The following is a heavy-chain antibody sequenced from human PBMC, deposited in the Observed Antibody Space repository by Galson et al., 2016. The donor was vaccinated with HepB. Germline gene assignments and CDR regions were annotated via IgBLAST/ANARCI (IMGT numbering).Heavy chain of an antibody. V-gene: IGHV3-23*01. J-gene: IGHJ4*02. CDR1: GFTFSSFA. CDR3: AKEGWFGELLYGHFDF. D-gene: IGHD3-10*01. CDR2: ISGRGDRI. Sequence: SLRLSCAASGFTFSSFAMSWVRRVPGKGLEWVSAISGRGDRIRYAESVKGRFIISRDNSKNTQDVEMKSLRVEDTAVYHCAKEGWFGELLYGHFDFWGQGTLVAVSS.